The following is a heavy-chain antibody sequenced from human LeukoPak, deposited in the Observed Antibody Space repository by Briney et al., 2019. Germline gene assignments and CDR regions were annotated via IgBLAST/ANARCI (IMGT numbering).Heavy chain of an antibody. D-gene: IGHD5-12*01. CDR3: ASTDRGYSGYDPLAIDY. V-gene: IGHV3-9*01. Sequence: GGSLRLSRAASGFTFDDYAMHWVRQAPGKGLGWVSGISWNSGSIGYADSVKGRFTISRDNAKNSLYLQMNSLRAEDTALYYCASTDRGYSGYDPLAIDYWGQGTLVTVSS. CDR1: GFTFDDYA. CDR2: ISWNSGSI. J-gene: IGHJ4*02.